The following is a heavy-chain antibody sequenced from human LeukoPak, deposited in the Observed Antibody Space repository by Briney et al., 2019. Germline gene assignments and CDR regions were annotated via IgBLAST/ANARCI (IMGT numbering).Heavy chain of an antibody. CDR3: ARRDYDILTGYYNYFDY. Sequence: GESLKISCKGSEYSFTSYWIGWVRQMPGKGLEWMGIIYPGDSDTRYSPSFQGQVTISADKSISTAYLQWSSLKASDTAMYYCARRDYDILTGYYNYFDYWGQGTLVTVSS. CDR2: IYPGDSDT. V-gene: IGHV5-51*01. CDR1: EYSFTSYW. D-gene: IGHD3-9*01. J-gene: IGHJ4*02.